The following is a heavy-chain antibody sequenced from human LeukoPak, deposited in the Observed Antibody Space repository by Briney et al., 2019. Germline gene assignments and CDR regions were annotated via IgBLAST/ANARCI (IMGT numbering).Heavy chain of an antibody. CDR1: GVTFDEYG. D-gene: IGHD5-18*01. Sequence: GGSLRLSCEASGVTFDEYGMNWVRQGPGKGLEWVSGINWNGASTIYADTVQGRFTISRDNAKNSLFLQMSSLRAEDTALYFCARGGYSYGYAGVSPHYMAFWGKGTTVTVSS. J-gene: IGHJ6*03. V-gene: IGHV3-20*04. CDR3: ARGGYSYGYAGVSPHYMAF. CDR2: INWNGAST.